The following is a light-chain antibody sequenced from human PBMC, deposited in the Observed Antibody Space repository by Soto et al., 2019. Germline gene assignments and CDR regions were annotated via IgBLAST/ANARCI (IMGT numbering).Light chain of an antibody. CDR2: GAS. CDR1: QSVIGKY. V-gene: IGKV3-20*01. J-gene: IGKJ1*01. Sequence: EIVLTQSPGTLSLAPGERATLSCRASQSVIGKYFTWYQHKSGQAPRLLIYGASSRATGIPDRFSGSGSGTDFTLSISRLEPEDFAVYYCQHYDASQWTFGQGTKVEI. CDR3: QHYDASQWT.